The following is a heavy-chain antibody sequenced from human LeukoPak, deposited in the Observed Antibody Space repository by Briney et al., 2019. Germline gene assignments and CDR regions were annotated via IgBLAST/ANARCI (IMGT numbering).Heavy chain of an antibody. CDR1: GFTFSSYE. J-gene: IGHJ4*02. D-gene: IGHD2-21*01. Sequence: GGSLRLSCAVSGFTFSSYEMNWVRQAPGKGLEWASYISSSGDTIYYADSVKGRFTISRDNAKNSLYLQMNSLRAEDTAVYFCARFLWRFPYYFDHWGQGTLVTVSS. CDR2: ISSSGDTI. CDR3: ARFLWRFPYYFDH. V-gene: IGHV3-48*03.